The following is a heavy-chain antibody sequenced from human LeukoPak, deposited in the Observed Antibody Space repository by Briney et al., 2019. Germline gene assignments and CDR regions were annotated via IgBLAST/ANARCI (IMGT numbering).Heavy chain of an antibody. CDR3: ARGFRSVTTWGYFDY. Sequence: PGGSLRLSCAASGFIFRSYWMVWVRQAPGKGLEWVASIDEHGFKTYYAASVTGRFTISKDTAKNSLDLQMNSLRVEDTAVYYCARGFRSVTTWGYFDYWGQGALVTVSS. J-gene: IGHJ4*02. V-gene: IGHV3-7*01. D-gene: IGHD4-17*01. CDR1: GFIFRSYW. CDR2: IDEHGFKT.